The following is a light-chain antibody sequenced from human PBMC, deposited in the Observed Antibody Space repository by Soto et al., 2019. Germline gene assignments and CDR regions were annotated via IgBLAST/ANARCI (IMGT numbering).Light chain of an antibody. J-gene: IGKJ1*01. CDR1: QSISSW. CDR2: DAS. Sequence: IHMTQSPSTLSASVGDRVTITCRASQSISSWLAWYQQKPGKAPKLLIYDASSLESGVPSRFSGSGSGTEFTLTISSLQPDDFATYYCQNYNSAPWTFGQGTKVDIK. CDR3: QNYNSAPWT. V-gene: IGKV1-5*01.